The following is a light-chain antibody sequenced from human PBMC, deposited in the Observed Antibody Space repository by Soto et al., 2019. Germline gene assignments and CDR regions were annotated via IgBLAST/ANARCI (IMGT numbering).Light chain of an antibody. J-gene: IGLJ2*01. Sequence: QSALTQPASVSGSPGQSITISCTGTSSDVGSYNFVSWYQQHPGKAPKLMIYEVNKRPSGVSNRFSASKSGNTASLTISGLQAEDEADYYCCSYAVTYVVLGGGTKLTVL. CDR3: CSYAVTYVV. CDR2: EVN. V-gene: IGLV2-23*02. CDR1: SSDVGSYNF.